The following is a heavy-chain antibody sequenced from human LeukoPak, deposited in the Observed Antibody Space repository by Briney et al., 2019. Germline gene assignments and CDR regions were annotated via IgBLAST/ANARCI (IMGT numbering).Heavy chain of an antibody. CDR3: ARGSNYYDSSGTIDY. D-gene: IGHD3-22*01. Sequence: ASVKVSCKASGGTFSSYAISWVRQAPGQGLERMGRIIPILGIANYAQKFQGRVTITADKSTSTAYMELSSLRSEDTAVYYCARGSNYYDSSGTIDYWGQGTLVTVSS. CDR1: GGTFSSYA. J-gene: IGHJ4*02. V-gene: IGHV1-69*04. CDR2: IIPILGIA.